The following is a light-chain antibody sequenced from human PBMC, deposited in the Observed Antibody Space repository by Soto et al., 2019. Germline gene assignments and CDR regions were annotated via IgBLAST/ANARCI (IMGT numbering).Light chain of an antibody. V-gene: IGLV2-8*01. CDR2: EVV. CDR3: MSYDGSNTFV. J-gene: IGLJ1*01. Sequence: QSALTQPPSASGSPGQSVTISCTGTKNDIGVYDFVSWYQHHPGKAPRLIIYEVVQRPSGVPDRFSGSKSGNTASLTVSGLQAADEADYFCMSYDGSNTFVFGGGSQVTV. CDR1: KNDIGVYDF.